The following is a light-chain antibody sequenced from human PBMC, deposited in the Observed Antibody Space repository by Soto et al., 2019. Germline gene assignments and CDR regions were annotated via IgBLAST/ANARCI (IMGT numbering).Light chain of an antibody. V-gene: IGKV3-15*01. J-gene: IGKJ1*01. CDR3: QQYNDWPPYRT. CDR1: RSVSSN. Sequence: EVLLTQSPATLSVSPGERATLSCRASRSVSSNLAWYQQKPGQAPRLLIYGASTRATGIPARFSGSGSGTEFTLTISSLQSEDFAVYYCQQYNDWPPYRTFGQGTKVEIK. CDR2: GAS.